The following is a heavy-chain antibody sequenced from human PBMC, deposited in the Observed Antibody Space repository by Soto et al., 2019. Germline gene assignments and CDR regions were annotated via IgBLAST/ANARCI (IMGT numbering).Heavy chain of an antibody. D-gene: IGHD5-18*01. J-gene: IGHJ4*02. CDR2: YVPEDGKT. V-gene: IGHV1-24*01. Sequence: ATVKVSCKISGSTLSEFSMHWVRQAPGKGLEWMGGYVPEDGKTIYAPKFQDRVIMTPDTSTATASMELNSLRSEDTAVYFCATGGGWGYRFVLQYWGQGTSVIASS. CDR1: GSTLSEFS. CDR3: ATGGGWGYRFVLQY.